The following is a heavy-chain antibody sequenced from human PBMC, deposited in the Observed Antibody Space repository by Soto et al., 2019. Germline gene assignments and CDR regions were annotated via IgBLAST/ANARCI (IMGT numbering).Heavy chain of an antibody. CDR2: IIPIFGTA. Sequence: SVKVSCKASGGTFSSYAISWVRQAPGQGLEWMGGIIPIFGTANYAQKFQGRVTITADESTSTAYMELSSLRSEDTAVYYCAREQNCSGGSCYPRYYYYGMDVWGQGTTLTV. D-gene: IGHD2-15*01. V-gene: IGHV1-69*13. CDR1: GGTFSSYA. J-gene: IGHJ6*02. CDR3: AREQNCSGGSCYPRYYYYGMDV.